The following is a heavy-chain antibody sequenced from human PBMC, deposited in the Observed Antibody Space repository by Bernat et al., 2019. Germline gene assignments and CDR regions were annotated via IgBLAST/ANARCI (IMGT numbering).Heavy chain of an antibody. CDR1: GFTFSSYA. CDR3: ARVSLYGAPASAMDV. D-gene: IGHD4-17*01. CDR2: ISGSGGST. V-gene: IGHV3-23*04. Sequence: EVQLVESGGGWVQPGGSLRLSCAASGFTFSSYAMSWVRQAPGKGLEWVSTISGSGGSTYYADSVKGRFTISRDNSKNTLSLQMNNLRAEDTAVYYCARVSLYGAPASAMDVWGQGTTVTVSS. J-gene: IGHJ6*02.